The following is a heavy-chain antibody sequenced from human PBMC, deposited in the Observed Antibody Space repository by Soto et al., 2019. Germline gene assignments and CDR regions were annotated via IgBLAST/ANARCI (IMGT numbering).Heavy chain of an antibody. J-gene: IGHJ4*02. V-gene: IGHV3-15*07. CDR2: IKSKTDGGTT. D-gene: IGHD3-22*01. CDR1: GFTFSNAW. CDR3: TTDWAYYYDSSGYYPTLDFDY. Sequence: PGGSLRLSCAASGFTFSNAWMNWVRQAPGKGLEWVGRIKSKTDGGTTDYAAPVKGRFTISRDDSKNTLYLQMNSLKTEDTAVYYCTTDWAYYYDSSGYYPTLDFDYWGQGTLVTVSS.